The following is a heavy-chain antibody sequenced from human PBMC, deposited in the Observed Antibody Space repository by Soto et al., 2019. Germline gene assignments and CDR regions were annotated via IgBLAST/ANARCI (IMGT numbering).Heavy chain of an antibody. V-gene: IGHV4-34*01. J-gene: IGHJ3*02. CDR1: GGSFSSYY. CDR2: VTPRGTS. Sequence: QVQLQQWGARLLKPSETLSLTCAVYGGSFSSYYWSWVRQPPGKGLEWIGEVTPRGTSNYNPSLKCRVTISKDTSKNQFSLEVNSVTAADTAVYYCTTSGRTWPDSFDIWGQGAMVTVSS. CDR3: TTSGRTWPDSFDI. D-gene: IGHD3-10*01.